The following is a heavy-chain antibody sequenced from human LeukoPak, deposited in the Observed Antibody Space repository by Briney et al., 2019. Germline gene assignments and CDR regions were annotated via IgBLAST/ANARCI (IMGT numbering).Heavy chain of an antibody. J-gene: IGHJ4*02. Sequence: TSETLSLTCTVSGXSISSYYWSWIRQPAGKGLEWIGRIYTSGSTNYNPSLKSRVTMSVDTSKNQFSLKLSSVTAADTAVYYCARDKGRYYDSSGYYYGFDYWGQGTLVTVSS. CDR2: IYTSGST. V-gene: IGHV4-4*07. CDR3: ARDKGRYYDSSGYYYGFDY. D-gene: IGHD3-22*01. CDR1: GXSISSYY.